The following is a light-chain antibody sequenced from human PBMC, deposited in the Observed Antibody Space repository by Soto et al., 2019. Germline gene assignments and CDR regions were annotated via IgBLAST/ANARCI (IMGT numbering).Light chain of an antibody. CDR3: SSYAGSSNV. CDR1: SSNIGGNS. J-gene: IGLJ1*01. Sequence: QSVLTQPPSVSAAPGQKVTISCSGSSSNIGGNSVSWYQQLPGTAPKLLIYDDNKRPSGIPDRFSGSKSGNTASPTVSGLQAEDEADYYCSSYAGSSNVFGTGTKVTVL. V-gene: IGLV1-51*01. CDR2: DDN.